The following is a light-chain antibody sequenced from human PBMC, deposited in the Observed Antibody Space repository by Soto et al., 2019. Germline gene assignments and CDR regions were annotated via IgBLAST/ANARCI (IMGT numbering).Light chain of an antibody. Sequence: EIVLTQSPGTLSLSPGERATLSCRASQSVSSGFLGWYQQKPGQAPRLLIYGASSRATGIPDRFSGSGSGTDFTLTISRLEPEDFAVYYCQQHGGSPLTFGGGTKVEIK. CDR3: QQHGGSPLT. CDR2: GAS. V-gene: IGKV3-20*01. J-gene: IGKJ4*01. CDR1: QSVSSGF.